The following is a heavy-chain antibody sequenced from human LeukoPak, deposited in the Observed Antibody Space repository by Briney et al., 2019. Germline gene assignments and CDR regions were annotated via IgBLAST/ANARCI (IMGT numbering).Heavy chain of an antibody. CDR1: GFTFSSYA. V-gene: IGHV3-30*04. Sequence: GGSLRLSCAASGFTFSSYAMHWVRQAPGKGLEWVAVISYDGSYKYYADSVKGRFTISRDNSKNTLYLQMNSLRPEDTAVYYCARDPTNWDYVHYFDYWGQGTLVTVSS. CDR3: ARDPTNWDYVHYFDY. D-gene: IGHD1-7*01. CDR2: ISYDGSYK. J-gene: IGHJ4*02.